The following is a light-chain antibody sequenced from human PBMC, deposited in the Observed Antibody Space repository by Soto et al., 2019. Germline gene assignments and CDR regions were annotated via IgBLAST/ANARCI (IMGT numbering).Light chain of an antibody. J-gene: IGKJ1*01. CDR3: QQYGSSPRT. CDR1: QSVSSSY. Sequence: IGLAPFSGTLSFSPGERATPSCRASQSVSSSYLAWYQQKPGQAPRLLIYGASSRATGIPDRFSGSGSGTDSTLTISRLEPEDFAVYYCQQYGSSPRTFGQGTKVDIK. V-gene: IGKV3-20*01. CDR2: GAS.